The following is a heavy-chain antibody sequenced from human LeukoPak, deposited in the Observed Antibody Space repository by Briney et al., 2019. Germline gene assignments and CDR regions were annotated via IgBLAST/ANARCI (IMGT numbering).Heavy chain of an antibody. Sequence: PGGSLRLSCVASGFTFRSYGMHWVRQAPGKGLEWLAAISYDGSREYYAYSVKGRFTISRDNSKDTLFLQMNTLRPEDTAVYYCAKDGYGPEDSSGYRVDDCRGQGTLVTVSS. CDR1: GFTFRSYG. J-gene: IGHJ4*02. D-gene: IGHD6-19*01. CDR3: AKDGYGPEDSSGYRVDDC. V-gene: IGHV3-30*18. CDR2: ISYDGSRE.